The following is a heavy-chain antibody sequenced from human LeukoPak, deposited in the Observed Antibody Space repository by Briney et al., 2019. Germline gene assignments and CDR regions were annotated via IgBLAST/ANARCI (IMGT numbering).Heavy chain of an antibody. CDR3: ARYLVVTATRHNWFDP. Sequence: GRSLRLSCAASGFTFDDYAMHWVRQAPGKGLEWVSLISGDGGSTYYADSVKGRFTISRDNSKNSLYLQMNSLRTEDTALYYCARYLVVTATRHNWFDPWGQGTLVTVSS. CDR2: ISGDGGST. CDR1: GFTFDDYA. V-gene: IGHV3-43*02. D-gene: IGHD2-21*02. J-gene: IGHJ5*02.